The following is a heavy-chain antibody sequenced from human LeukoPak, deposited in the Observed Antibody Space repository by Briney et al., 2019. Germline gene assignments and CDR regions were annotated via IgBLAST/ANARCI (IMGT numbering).Heavy chain of an antibody. CDR3: AKDSGYIVVGEIDY. CDR1: GFTFSSYA. J-gene: IGHJ4*02. CDR2: VSGVGGST. Sequence: PGGSLRLSCADSGFTFSSYAMSWVRQAPGERLGWVSVVSGVGGSTYYADSVKGRFTISIDNSKNTLYLQMNSLRAEDTAVYYCAKDSGYIVVGEIDYWGQGTLVTVSS. D-gene: IGHD2-15*01. V-gene: IGHV3-23*01.